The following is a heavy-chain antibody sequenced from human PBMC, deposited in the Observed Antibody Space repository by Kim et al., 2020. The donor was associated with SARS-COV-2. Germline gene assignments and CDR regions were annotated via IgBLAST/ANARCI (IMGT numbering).Heavy chain of an antibody. CDR2: IYYSGST. J-gene: IGHJ4*02. CDR1: GGSISSGGYY. CDR3: ARVYGDYVSYYFDY. Sequence: SETLSLTCTVSGGSISSGGYYWSWIRQHPGKGLEWIGYIYYSGSTYYNPSLKSRVTISVDTSKNQFSLKLSSVTAADTAVYYCARVYGDYVSYYFDYWGQGTLVTVSS. V-gene: IGHV4-31*03. D-gene: IGHD4-17*01.